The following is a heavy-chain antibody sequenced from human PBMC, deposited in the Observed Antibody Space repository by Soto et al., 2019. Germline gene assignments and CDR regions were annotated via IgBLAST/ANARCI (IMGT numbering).Heavy chain of an antibody. J-gene: IGHJ6*02. V-gene: IGHV1-8*01. CDR1: VYTFTSYD. D-gene: IGHD6-13*01. Sequence: XSVKVSCKASVYTFTSYDINWVRQATGQGLEWMGWMNPNSGNTGYAQKFQGRVTMTRNTAISTAYMELSSLRSEDTAVYYCARAQPESSSWYYYYYYGMDVWGQGTTVTVSS. CDR3: ARAQPESSSWYYYYYYGMDV. CDR2: MNPNSGNT.